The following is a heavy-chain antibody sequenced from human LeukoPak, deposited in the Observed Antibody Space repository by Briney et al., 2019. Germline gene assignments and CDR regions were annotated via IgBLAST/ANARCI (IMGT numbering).Heavy chain of an antibody. J-gene: IGHJ4*02. Sequence: PGESLKISCKGSGYNFINYWIGWVRQMPGKGLAWMGIIYPGDSDTRYSPSFQGQVTFSADKSISTAYLQWSSLKASDTAMYYSARRRYCSSTSCGDFDYWGQGTLVTVSS. V-gene: IGHV5-51*01. CDR2: IYPGDSDT. CDR1: GYNFINYW. D-gene: IGHD2-2*01. CDR3: ARRRYCSSTSCGDFDY.